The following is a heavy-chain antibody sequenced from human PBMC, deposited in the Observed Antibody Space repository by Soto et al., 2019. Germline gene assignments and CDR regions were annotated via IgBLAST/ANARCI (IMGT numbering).Heavy chain of an antibody. Sequence: RQMPGKGLEWMAVIYPGDSDTRYSPSLQGQVTISADKSSSADYLQWSSLQASDTATYYCARSLVNGTYEAYDIWAQCTMFTFSS. J-gene: IGHJ3*02. D-gene: IGHD2-15*01. CDR3: ARSLVNGTYEAYDI. CDR2: IYPGDSDT. V-gene: IGHV5-51*01.